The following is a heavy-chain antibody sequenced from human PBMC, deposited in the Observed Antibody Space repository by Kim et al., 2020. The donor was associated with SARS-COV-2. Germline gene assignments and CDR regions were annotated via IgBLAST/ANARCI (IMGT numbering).Heavy chain of an antibody. J-gene: IGHJ1*01. Sequence: AQKFQGRVTITADKSTSTAYMELSSLRSEDTAVYYCASHLIAAAGIHFQHWGQGTLVTVSS. V-gene: IGHV1-69*02. D-gene: IGHD6-13*01. CDR3: ASHLIAAAGIHFQH.